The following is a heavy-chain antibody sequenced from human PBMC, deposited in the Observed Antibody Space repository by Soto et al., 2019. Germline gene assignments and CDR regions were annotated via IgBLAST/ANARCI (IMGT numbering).Heavy chain of an antibody. CDR3: ARHSSSWYHYAYYYYYGMDV. D-gene: IGHD6-13*01. CDR1: GYSFTSYW. CDR2: IYPGDSDT. J-gene: IGHJ6*02. Sequence: GESLKISCKGSGYSFTSYWIGWVRQIPGKGLEWMGIIYPGDSDTRYSPSFQGQVTISADKSISTAYLQWSSLKASDTAMYYCARHSSSWYHYAYYYYYGMDVWGQGTTVTVSS. V-gene: IGHV5-51*01.